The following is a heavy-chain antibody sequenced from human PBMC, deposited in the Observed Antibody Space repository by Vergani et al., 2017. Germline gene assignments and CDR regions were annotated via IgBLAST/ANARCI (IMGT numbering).Heavy chain of an antibody. V-gene: IGHV4-38-2*01. CDR3: ARRHPRIVVVSDLTEGTVDV. D-gene: IGHD2-21*01. CDR1: GYSVSSGYY. CDR2: IYHSGRT. Sequence: QVRLKESDPGPVKPSETLSLTCAVSGYSVSSGYYWGWIRQPPGKGLEWIGNIYHSGRTEYNPSLRSRVNISIDTSNTQFSLSLTSVTAADTAVYYCARRHPRIVVVSDLTEGTVDVWGQGILVTVSS. J-gene: IGHJ3*01.